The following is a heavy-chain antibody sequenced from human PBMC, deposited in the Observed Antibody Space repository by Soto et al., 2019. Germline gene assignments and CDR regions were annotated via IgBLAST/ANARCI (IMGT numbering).Heavy chain of an antibody. V-gene: IGHV4-30-4*01. CDR1: GGSISSGDYY. CDR2: IYYSGST. Sequence: PSETLSLTCTVSGGSISSGDYYWSWIRQPPGKGLEWIGYIYYSGSTYYNPSLKSRVTISVDTSKNRFSLKLSSVTAADTAVYYCARVPFNYDFWSGYYNNWFDPWGQGTLVTVSS. J-gene: IGHJ5*02. CDR3: ARVPFNYDFWSGYYNNWFDP. D-gene: IGHD3-3*01.